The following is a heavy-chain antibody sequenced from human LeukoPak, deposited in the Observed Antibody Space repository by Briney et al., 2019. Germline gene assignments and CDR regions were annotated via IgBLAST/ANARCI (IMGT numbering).Heavy chain of an antibody. Sequence: SETLSLTCAVYGGSFSGYYWSWIRQPPGKGLEWIGEINHSGSTNYSPSLKSRVTISVDTSKNQFSLKLSSVTAADTAVYYCARGSVLYHYYYYGMDVWGQGTTVTVSS. CDR3: ARGSVLYHYYYYGMDV. CDR1: GGSFSGYY. V-gene: IGHV4-34*01. D-gene: IGHD2-2*02. CDR2: INHSGST. J-gene: IGHJ6*02.